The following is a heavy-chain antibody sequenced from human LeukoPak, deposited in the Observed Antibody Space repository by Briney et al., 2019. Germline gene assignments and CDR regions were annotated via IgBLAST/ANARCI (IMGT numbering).Heavy chain of an antibody. CDR3: ARHGGNSQQLGTFDY. CDR1: GGSISGSSYY. CDR2: IYYSGST. J-gene: IGHJ4*02. D-gene: IGHD6-13*01. V-gene: IGHV4-39*01. Sequence: SETLSLTCTVSGGSISGSSYYWGWIRQPPGKGLEWIGSIYYSGSTYYNPSLKSRVTISVDTSKNQFSLKLSSVTAADTAVYYCARHGGNSQQLGTFDYWGQGTLVTVSS.